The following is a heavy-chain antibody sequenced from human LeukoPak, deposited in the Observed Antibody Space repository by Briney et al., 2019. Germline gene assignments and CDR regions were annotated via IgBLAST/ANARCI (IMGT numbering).Heavy chain of an antibody. Sequence: GGSLRLSCAASGFTFSSHWMSWVRQAPGKGLEWVSYISVSRTMIYYADSVKGRFTISRDNAKNSLYLQMNSLRAEDTAVYYCARDDGDYAHPVDYWGQGTLVTVSS. CDR3: ARDDGDYAHPVDY. V-gene: IGHV3-48*04. D-gene: IGHD4-17*01. J-gene: IGHJ4*02. CDR2: ISVSRTMI. CDR1: GFTFSSHW.